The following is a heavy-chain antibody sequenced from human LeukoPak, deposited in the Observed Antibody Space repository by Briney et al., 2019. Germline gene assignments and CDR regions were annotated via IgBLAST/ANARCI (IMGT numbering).Heavy chain of an antibody. J-gene: IGHJ1*01. V-gene: IGHV3-11*01. D-gene: IGHD3-9*01. CDR1: GGSISSSSYY. CDR3: ARARAAYFALFQH. Sequence: LSLTCTVSGGSISSSSYYWGWIRQPPGKGLEWISYISSGAGGTMKYADSVKGRFTISRDNAQDSLFLQMNSLRAEDTAVYFCARARAAYFALFQHWGQGSLVIVSS. CDR2: ISSGAGGTM.